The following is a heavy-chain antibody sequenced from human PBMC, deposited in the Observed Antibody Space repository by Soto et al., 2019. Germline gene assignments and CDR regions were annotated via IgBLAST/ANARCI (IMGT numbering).Heavy chain of an antibody. D-gene: IGHD2-2*01. CDR1: SGSISSSNW. CDR2: IYHSGST. V-gene: IGHV4-4*02. CDR3: AAGIVPATLWRGYYFDY. Sequence: SETLSLTCAVSSGSISSSNWWSWVRQPPGKGLEWIGEIYHSGSTNYNPSLKSRVTISVDKSKSQFSLKLTSVTAADTAVYYCAAGIVPATLWRGYYFDYWGRGTLVTVSS. J-gene: IGHJ4*02.